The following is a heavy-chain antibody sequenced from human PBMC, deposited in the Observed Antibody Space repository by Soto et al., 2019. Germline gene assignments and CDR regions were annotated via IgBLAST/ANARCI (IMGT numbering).Heavy chain of an antibody. CDR2: ISSSSSYI. D-gene: IGHD2-21*01. V-gene: IGHV3-21*01. CDR1: GFTFSSYN. J-gene: IGHJ6*02. CDR3: AGTRGDYYGMDV. Sequence: EVQLVESGGGLVKPGGSLRLSCAASGFTFSSYNMNWVRQAPGKGLEWVSYISSSSSYIYYADSVQGRFTISRDNAKNPLYLQRNSLRAEDTAVYSCAGTRGDYYGMDVWGQGTTVTVSS.